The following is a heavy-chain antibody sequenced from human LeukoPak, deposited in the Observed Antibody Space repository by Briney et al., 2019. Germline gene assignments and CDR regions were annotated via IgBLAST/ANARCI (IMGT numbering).Heavy chain of an antibody. D-gene: IGHD3-10*01. J-gene: IGHJ6*02. Sequence: PGGSLRLSCAASGFTFSSYAMHWVRQAPGKGLEYVSAISSNGGSTYYANSVKGRFTISRDNSKNTLYLQMGSLRAEDMAVYYCARTAFGYYYGSGGDSYYYGMDVWGQGTTVTVSS. V-gene: IGHV3-64*01. CDR1: GFTFSSYA. CDR2: ISSNGGST. CDR3: ARTAFGYYYGSGGDSYYYGMDV.